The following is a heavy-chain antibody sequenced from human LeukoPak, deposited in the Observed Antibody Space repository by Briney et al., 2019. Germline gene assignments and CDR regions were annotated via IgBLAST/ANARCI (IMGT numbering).Heavy chain of an antibody. J-gene: IGHJ4*02. Sequence: PSETLSLICTVSGGSISSSDYYWSWIRQPPGKGLEWIGSIYYSGSTYYNPSLKSRVTISVDTSKNQFSLKLSSVTAADTAVYYCARHGRTTRNAGGFDYWGQGTLVTVSS. D-gene: IGHD4-17*01. V-gene: IGHV4-39*01. CDR1: GGSISSSDYY. CDR3: ARHGRTTRNAGGFDY. CDR2: IYYSGST.